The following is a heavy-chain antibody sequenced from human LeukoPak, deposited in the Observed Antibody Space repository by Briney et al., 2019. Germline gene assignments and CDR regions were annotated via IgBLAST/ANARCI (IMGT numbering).Heavy chain of an antibody. Sequence: SVKVSCKASGGTFGSYAISWVRQAPGQGLEWMGRIIPVLGIANYAQKFQGRVTITADKSTSTAYMELSSLRSEDTAVYYCARDDIVVALYGMDVWGQGTTVTVSS. V-gene: IGHV1-69*04. J-gene: IGHJ6*02. CDR3: ARDDIVVALYGMDV. CDR2: IIPVLGIA. D-gene: IGHD3-22*01. CDR1: GGTFGSYA.